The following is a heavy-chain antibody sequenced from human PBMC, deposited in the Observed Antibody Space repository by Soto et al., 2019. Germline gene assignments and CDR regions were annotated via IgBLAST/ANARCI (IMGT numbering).Heavy chain of an antibody. CDR3: ARDQVEWPTPAYGMDV. J-gene: IGHJ6*02. CDR2: IYYGGST. V-gene: IGHV4-59*01. CDR1: GGSISSYY. D-gene: IGHD1-26*01. Sequence: SETLSLTFTVSGGSISSYYWSWIRQPPGKGLEWIGYIYYGGSTNYNTSLKSRVTISVDTSKNQFSLKLSSVTAADTAVYYCARDQVEWPTPAYGMDVWGQGTTVTVSS.